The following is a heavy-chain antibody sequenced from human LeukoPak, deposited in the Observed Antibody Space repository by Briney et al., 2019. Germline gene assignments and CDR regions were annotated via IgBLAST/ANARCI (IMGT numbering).Heavy chain of an antibody. CDR2: IGTAGDT. J-gene: IGHJ4*02. CDR3: ARGGYSSSGSFDY. D-gene: IGHD5-18*01. CDR1: GFTFSSYD. Sequence: GSLRLSCAASGFTFSSYDMHWVRQATGKGLEWVSAIGTAGDTYYPGSVKGRFTISRENAKNSLYLQMNSLRAGDTAVYYCARGGYSSSGSFDYWGQGTLVTVPS. V-gene: IGHV3-13*01.